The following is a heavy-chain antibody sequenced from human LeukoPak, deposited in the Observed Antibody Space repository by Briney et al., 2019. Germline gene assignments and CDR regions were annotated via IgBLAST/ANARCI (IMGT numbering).Heavy chain of an antibody. CDR2: ISSSSSYI. CDR3: AREPGPEVGTNWFDP. CDR1: GFTFDTYS. V-gene: IGHV3-21*04. Sequence: GGSLRLSCAASGFTFDTYSMNWVRQAPGKGLGWVSSISSSSSYIYYADSVKGRFTISRDNAKNSLYMQMNSLRVEDTAVYYCAREPGPEVGTNWFDPWGQGTLVTVSS. J-gene: IGHJ5*02. D-gene: IGHD1-26*01.